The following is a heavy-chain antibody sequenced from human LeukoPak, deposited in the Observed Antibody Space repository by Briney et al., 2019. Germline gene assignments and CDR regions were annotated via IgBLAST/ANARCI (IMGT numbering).Heavy chain of an antibody. CDR1: GGSISSGDYY. V-gene: IGHV4-30-4*01. J-gene: IGHJ3*02. CDR3: ARAQSLGFGELSGAFDI. D-gene: IGHD3-10*01. CDR2: MYYSGST. Sequence: PSQTLSLTCTVSGGSISSGDYYWSWIRQPPGKGLEWIAYMYYSGSTYYNPSLKSRVTMSADTSKNQLSLKLSSVTAADTAVYYCARAQSLGFGELSGAFDIWGQGTMVTVSS.